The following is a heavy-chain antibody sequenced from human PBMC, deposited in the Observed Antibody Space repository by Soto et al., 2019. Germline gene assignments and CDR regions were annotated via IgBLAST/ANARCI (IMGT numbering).Heavy chain of an antibody. CDR2: INHSGST. CDR3: ARYSGRYYDSRYYFDY. D-gene: IGHD3-22*01. V-gene: IGHV4-34*01. J-gene: IGHJ4*02. Sequence: PSETLSLTCAVYCGSFSGYYWSWIRQPPGKGLEWIGEINHSGSTNYNPSLKSRVTISVDTSKNQFPLKLSSVTAADTAVYYCARYSGRYYDSRYYFDYWGQGTLVTVS. CDR1: CGSFSGYY.